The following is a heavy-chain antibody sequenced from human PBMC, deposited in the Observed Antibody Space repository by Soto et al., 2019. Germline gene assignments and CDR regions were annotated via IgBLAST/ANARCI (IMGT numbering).Heavy chain of an antibody. Sequence: GGSLRLSCAASGFTFSSYWMSWVRQAPGKGLEWVANIKQDGSEKYYVDSVKGRFTISRDNAKNSLYLQLNSLRAGDTAVYCCARGRRESSRGRDAFDIWGQGTMVTVSS. D-gene: IGHD6-6*01. J-gene: IGHJ3*02. CDR3: ARGRRESSRGRDAFDI. V-gene: IGHV3-7*02. CDR1: GFTFSSYW. CDR2: IKQDGSEK.